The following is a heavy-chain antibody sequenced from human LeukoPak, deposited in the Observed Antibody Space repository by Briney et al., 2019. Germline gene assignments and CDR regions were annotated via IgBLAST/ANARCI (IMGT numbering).Heavy chain of an antibody. J-gene: IGHJ4*02. D-gene: IGHD4-11*01. Sequence: SETLSLTCTVSGGSINSGDYYWTWIRQHPGKGLEWIGFIYYSGSTYYNPSLKSRVSISVDTSKNQFSLKMSPVTAADTAVYYCATTRAHQFDYWGQGTLVTVSS. V-gene: IGHV4-31*03. CDR2: IYYSGST. CDR1: GGSINSGDYY. CDR3: ATTRAHQFDY.